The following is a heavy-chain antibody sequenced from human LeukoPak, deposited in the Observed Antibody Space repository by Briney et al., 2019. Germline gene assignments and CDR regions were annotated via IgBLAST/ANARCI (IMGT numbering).Heavy chain of an antibody. Sequence: ASVTVSFKASGYTFTIYYMHWVRQAPGQGLGWMGIINPSGGSTSYAQKFQGRVTMTRDTSTSTVYMELSSLRSEDTAVYYCARASGHYYDSSGYELWFDPWGQGTLVTVSS. J-gene: IGHJ5*02. V-gene: IGHV1-46*01. CDR3: ARASGHYYDSSGYELWFDP. D-gene: IGHD3-22*01. CDR2: INPSGGST. CDR1: GYTFTIYY.